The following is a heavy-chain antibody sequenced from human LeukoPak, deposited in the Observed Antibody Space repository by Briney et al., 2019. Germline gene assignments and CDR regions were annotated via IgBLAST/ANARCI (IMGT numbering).Heavy chain of an antibody. CDR1: GDSINSNNYY. V-gene: IGHV4-61*02. CDR2: IYSSGRT. Sequence: PSQTLSLTCTVSGDSINSNNYYWSWIRQPAGKGLEWIGRIYSSGRTNYNPSLKSRVTISLDTSKNQFSLKLSSVTAADTAVYYCARDGYSGYDWALPHYWGQGTLVTVSS. J-gene: IGHJ4*02. D-gene: IGHD5-12*01. CDR3: ARDGYSGYDWALPHY.